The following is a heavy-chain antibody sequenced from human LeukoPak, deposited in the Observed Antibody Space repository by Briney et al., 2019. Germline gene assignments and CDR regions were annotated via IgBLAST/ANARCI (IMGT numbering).Heavy chain of an antibody. J-gene: IGHJ5*02. Sequence: GGPLRLSCAASGFTFSNAWMSWVRQAPGKGLDWVGRIKSKTDGGTTDYAAPVKGRFTISRDDSKNTLYLQMNSLKTEDTAVYYCTTDRAYGSGSYMDWFDPWGQGTLVTVSS. CDR3: TTDRAYGSGSYMDWFDP. V-gene: IGHV3-15*01. D-gene: IGHD3-10*01. CDR2: IKSKTDGGTT. CDR1: GFTFSNAW.